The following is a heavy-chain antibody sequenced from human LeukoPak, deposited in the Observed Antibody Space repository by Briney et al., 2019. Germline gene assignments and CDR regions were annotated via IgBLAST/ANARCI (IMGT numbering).Heavy chain of an antibody. J-gene: IGHJ4*02. CDR1: GFTFSSYS. D-gene: IGHD2-15*01. Sequence: PGGSLRLSCAASGFTFSSYSMNWVRQAPGKGLEWVSSISSSSYIYYADSVKGRFTISRDNAKNSLYLQMNSLRAEDTAVYYCARDMGRRFFDYWGQGTLVTVSS. CDR3: ARDMGRRFFDY. V-gene: IGHV3-21*01. CDR2: ISSSSYI.